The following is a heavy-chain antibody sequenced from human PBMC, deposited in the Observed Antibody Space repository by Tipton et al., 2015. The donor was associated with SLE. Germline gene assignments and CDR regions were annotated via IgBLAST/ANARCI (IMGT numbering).Heavy chain of an antibody. D-gene: IGHD3-22*01. V-gene: IGHV3-48*03. CDR3: ARGKNEVYSGYRGFYFYMDV. Sequence: GSLRLSCVASEFTFSNFDMNWVRQAPGKGLEWVSYISSSGSAIYYADSVKGRFTVSRDNAKKSLYLQMSSLRAEDAAVYYCARGKNEVYSGYRGFYFYMDVWGRGTTVTVSS. CDR2: ISSSGSAI. J-gene: IGHJ6*03. CDR1: EFTFSNFD.